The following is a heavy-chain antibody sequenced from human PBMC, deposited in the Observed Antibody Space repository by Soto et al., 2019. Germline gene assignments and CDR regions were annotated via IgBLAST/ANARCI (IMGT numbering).Heavy chain of an antibody. V-gene: IGHV3-21*01. CDR1: GFTFSSYS. CDR3: ARDVTCSGYYYLSPGGFDP. J-gene: IGHJ5*02. CDR2: ICSSSTYI. Sequence: EVQLVESGGGLVKPGGSLRLSCAASGFTFSSYSMNWVRQAPGKGLEWVSSICSSSTYIYYADSVKGRFTISRDNAKNSLYLQMNSLRAEDTAVYYCARDVTCSGYYYLSPGGFDPWGQGTLVTVSS. D-gene: IGHD3-22*01.